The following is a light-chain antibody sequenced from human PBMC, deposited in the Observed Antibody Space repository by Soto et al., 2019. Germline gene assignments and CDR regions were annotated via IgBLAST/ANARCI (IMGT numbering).Light chain of an antibody. V-gene: IGKV3-15*01. CDR3: QHYNSWPYT. Sequence: EIVMTQSPATLSVSPGERATLSCRASQSVSSNLAWYQQKPGQAPRLLISGASTMATGIPARFSGSWSGTDFTLTISSLQSEDFAVYFCQHYNSWPYTFGQGTTLEIK. CDR1: QSVSSN. CDR2: GAS. J-gene: IGKJ2*01.